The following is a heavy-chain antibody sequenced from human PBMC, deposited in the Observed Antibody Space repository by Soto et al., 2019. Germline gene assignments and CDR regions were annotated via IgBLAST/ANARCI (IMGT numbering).Heavy chain of an antibody. CDR2: ISGSGGST. D-gene: IGHD3-10*01. CDR3: ASRSGLDAYYFDY. J-gene: IGHJ4*02. CDR1: GFTFSSYA. Sequence: EVQLLESGGGLVQPGGSLRLSCAASGFTFSSYAMSWVRQAPGKGLEWVSAISGSGGSTYYADSVKGRFTISRDNSKNTLFLQMNSLRADDTAVYYCASRSGLDAYYFDYWGQGTLVTVSS. V-gene: IGHV3-23*01.